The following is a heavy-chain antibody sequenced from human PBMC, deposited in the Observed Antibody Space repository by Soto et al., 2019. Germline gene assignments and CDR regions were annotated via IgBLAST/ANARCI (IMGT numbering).Heavy chain of an antibody. Sequence: GGSLRLSCAVSGFPLEKYGMIWVRQAPGMGLEWVSSMRSGSDYMYNADSVKGRFAISRDNAKNSLYLQMNSLRVEDTAVYFCARGGRYDLESPIDYWGQGTQVTVSS. CDR3: ARGGRYDLESPIDY. CDR1: GFPLEKYG. CDR2: MRSGSDYM. D-gene: IGHD1-26*01. J-gene: IGHJ4*02. V-gene: IGHV3-21*01.